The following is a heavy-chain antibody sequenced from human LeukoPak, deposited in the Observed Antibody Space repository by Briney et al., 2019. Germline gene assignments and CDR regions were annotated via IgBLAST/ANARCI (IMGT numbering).Heavy chain of an antibody. D-gene: IGHD5-24*01. CDR3: AKDVRGDGHRYLDY. CDR2: IGYDGTTK. CDR1: GFTLTNYG. Sequence: GGSLRLSCTASGFTLTNYGIQWVRQAPGKGLEWVAFIGYDGTTKYFEASVKGRFTISRDTSKNTVYLQMNTLRLEDTAVYYCAKDVRGDGHRYLDYWGEGTLVTVSS. V-gene: IGHV3-30*02. J-gene: IGHJ4*02.